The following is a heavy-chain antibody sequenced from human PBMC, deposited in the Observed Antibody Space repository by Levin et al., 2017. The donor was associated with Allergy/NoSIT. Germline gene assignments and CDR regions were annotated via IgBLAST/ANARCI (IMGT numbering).Heavy chain of an antibody. J-gene: IGHJ2*01. CDR1: GGSLGEYY. Sequence: SETLSLTCAVYGGSLGEYYWTWIRQPPGKGLEWIGEINRSGYTKYNPSLKSRVTISVGTSKNQFSLKLTSVTAADTSVYYCAGVDVAVTATPFDLWGRGSLVTVSS. D-gene: IGHD2-21*02. V-gene: IGHV4-34*01. CDR3: AGVDVAVTATPFDL. CDR2: INRSGYT.